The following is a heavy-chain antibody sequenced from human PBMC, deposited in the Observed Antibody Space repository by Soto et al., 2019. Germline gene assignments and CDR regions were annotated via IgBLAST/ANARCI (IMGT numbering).Heavy chain of an antibody. D-gene: IGHD2-15*01. CDR1: GYKFITFY. CDR3: ERDQGYKENYYGMEV. J-gene: IGHJ6*02. V-gene: IGHV1-46*01. CDR2: INPSSGTT. Sequence: ASVKVSCKASGYKFITFYMHWVRQAPGQGLEWMGLINPSSGTTSYTQRFQGRVTMTGDTSTNTVYMELSSLKSEDTAVYFCERDQGYKENYYGMEVWGQGTTVTVSS.